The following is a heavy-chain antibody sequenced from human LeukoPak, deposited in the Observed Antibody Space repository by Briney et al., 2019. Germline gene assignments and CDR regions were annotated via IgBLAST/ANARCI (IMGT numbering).Heavy chain of an antibody. Sequence: PGGSLRLSCAATGFTFDNYGMSWVRQAPGKGLEWVSGINWNGAGTGYADSVKGRFTISRDKAKNSLYLQMNSLRAEDTALYYCARVTVYYDSSGYFDSWGQGALVTVSS. CDR1: GFTFDNYG. CDR3: ARVTVYYDSSGYFDS. J-gene: IGHJ4*02. CDR2: INWNGAGT. D-gene: IGHD3-22*01. V-gene: IGHV3-20*04.